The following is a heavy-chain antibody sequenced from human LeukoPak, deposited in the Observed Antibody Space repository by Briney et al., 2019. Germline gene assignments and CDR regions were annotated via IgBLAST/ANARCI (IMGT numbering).Heavy chain of an antibody. CDR3: AKNSRSSGYYLDY. V-gene: IGHV3-23*01. J-gene: IGHJ4*02. CDR1: GFTFSSFA. Sequence: PGGSLRLSCAASGFTFSSFAMSWVRQAPGKGLEWVSTISGSGGSTSYADSVKGRFTISRDNSKNTLYPQMNSLRAEDTALYYCAKNSRSSGYYLDYWGQGTLVTVSS. CDR2: ISGSGGST. D-gene: IGHD3-22*01.